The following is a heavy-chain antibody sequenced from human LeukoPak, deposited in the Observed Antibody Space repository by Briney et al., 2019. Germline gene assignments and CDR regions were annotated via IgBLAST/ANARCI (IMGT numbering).Heavy chain of an antibody. CDR1: GFTFRNYW. CDR3: VSAWGTTDDY. D-gene: IGHD1-7*01. Sequence: GGSLRLSCAASGFTFRNYWMHWVRQAPGEGLVWVSRIKTDGSTTNYADSVKGRFTISRANAKKTLYLQWNRLRAETTAVYYCVSAWGTTDDYWGQGTLVTVSS. J-gene: IGHJ4*02. CDR2: IKTDGSTT. V-gene: IGHV3-74*01.